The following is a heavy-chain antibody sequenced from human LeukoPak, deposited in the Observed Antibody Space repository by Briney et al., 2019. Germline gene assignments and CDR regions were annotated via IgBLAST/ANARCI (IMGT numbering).Heavy chain of an antibody. CDR3: AREFGHCSGDNCFYFFDL. J-gene: IGHJ4*02. CDR1: GYTLTNYN. Sequence: ASVQVSCKASGYTLTNYNTSWVRQAPGQGLEWMGWINTHKGHTNFLQKFQGRVTVTTDLSTNTAHMELRRLRSDDTAVYYCAREFGHCSGDNCFYFFDLWGQGSQVIVSS. V-gene: IGHV1-18*01. D-gene: IGHD2-15*01. CDR2: INTHKGHT.